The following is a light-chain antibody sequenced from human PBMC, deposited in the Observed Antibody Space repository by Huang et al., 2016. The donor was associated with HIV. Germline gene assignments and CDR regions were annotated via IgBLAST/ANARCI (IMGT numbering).Light chain of an antibody. J-gene: IGKJ4*01. CDR3: QQYFDLPLT. V-gene: IGKV4-1*01. Sequence: IILSQSPQSLSLSLGDRATINCNATQSVLYDYNSKNYLAWYQQKSTQPPKLLIYWASIWESGVSDRFSGSGSGTDFTLTIDNLQPDDSAVYTCQQYFDLPLTFGGGTTVEI. CDR1: QSVLYDYNSKNY. CDR2: WAS.